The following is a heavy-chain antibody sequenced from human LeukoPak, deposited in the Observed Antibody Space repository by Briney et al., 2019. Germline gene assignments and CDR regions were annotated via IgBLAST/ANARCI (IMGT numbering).Heavy chain of an antibody. V-gene: IGHV4-34*01. CDR3: ATCIAVAGTGWFDP. D-gene: IGHD6-19*01. CDR2: INHSGST. CDR1: GGSFSGYY. J-gene: IGHJ5*02. Sequence: SETLSLTCAVYGGSFSGYYWSRIRQPPGKGLKWIGEINHSGSTNYNPSLKSRVTISVDTSKNQFSLKLSSVTAADTAVYYCATCIAVAGTGWFDPWGQGTLVTVSS.